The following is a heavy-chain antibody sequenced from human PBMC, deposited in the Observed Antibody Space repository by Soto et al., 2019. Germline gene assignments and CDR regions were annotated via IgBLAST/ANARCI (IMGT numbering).Heavy chain of an antibody. CDR2: ISDNGGTT. J-gene: IGHJ5*01. D-gene: IGHD1-1*01. CDR1: GFTFSSYH. V-gene: IGHV3-23*01. Sequence: GGSLRLSCTASGFTFSSYHMSRGRQAPGKGLEWVSVISDNGGTTYYADSVTGRFTISRDNSKNTLYLQMNSLRVEDTAVYYCTKRLGSTATTYGDSWGQGTLVTVSS. CDR3: TKRLGSTATTYGDS.